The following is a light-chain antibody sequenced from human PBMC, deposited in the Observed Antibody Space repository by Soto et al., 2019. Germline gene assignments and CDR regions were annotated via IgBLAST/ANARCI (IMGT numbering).Light chain of an antibody. Sequence: VLTQSPGTLSLSPGERASLSCRASQSVSASYMAWYQHKPGQAPRLLIYGGSTRAAGIPDRFSGSDSGTDFTLSISRLEPEDFALYYCQHYGGTFTWTFGQGTKVEIK. CDR1: QSVSASY. CDR2: GGS. CDR3: QHYGGTFTWT. V-gene: IGKV3-20*01. J-gene: IGKJ1*01.